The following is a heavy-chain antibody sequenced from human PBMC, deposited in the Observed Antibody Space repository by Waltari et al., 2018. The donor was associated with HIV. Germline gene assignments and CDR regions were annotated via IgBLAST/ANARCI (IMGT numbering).Heavy chain of an antibody. CDR2: INHRGST. Sequence: QVQLQQWGAGLLKPSETLSLTCAVYGGSFSDYYWTWIRQPPGKGLEWIGEINHRGSTNYNPSLKSRVTISVDTSKNQFSLKLTSVTAADTAVYYCARPAVDSAVVLEFWGQGNLVTVSS. CDR3: ARPAVDSAVVLEF. CDR1: GGSFSDYY. D-gene: IGHD5-18*01. J-gene: IGHJ4*02. V-gene: IGHV4-34*01.